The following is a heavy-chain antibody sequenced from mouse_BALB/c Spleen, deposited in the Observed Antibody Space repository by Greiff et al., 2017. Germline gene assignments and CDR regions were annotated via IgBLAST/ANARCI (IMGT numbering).Heavy chain of an antibody. V-gene: IGHV2-6-7*01. J-gene: IGHJ4*01. CDR3: ARGEGDYYGSSHAMDY. CDR1: GFSLTGYG. D-gene: IGHD1-1*01. Sequence: VMLVESGPGLVAPSQSLSITCTVSGFSLTGYGVNWVRQPPGKGLEWLGMIWGDGSTDYNSALKSRLSISKDNSKSQVFLKMNSLQTDDTARYYCARGEGDYYGSSHAMDYWGQGTSVTVSS. CDR2: IWGDGST.